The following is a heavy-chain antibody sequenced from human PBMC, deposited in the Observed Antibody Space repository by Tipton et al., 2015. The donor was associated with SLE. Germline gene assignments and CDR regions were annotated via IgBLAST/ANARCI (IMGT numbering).Heavy chain of an antibody. J-gene: IGHJ6*02. CDR1: GGSF. Sequence: TLSLTCVVYGGSFRKWFRQPPGKGLEGIGEINHGRRSNDNPSLKSRVSMGVDKPKNQFSVKLNSVTASDTAVYYCARGSVTIFGVAYYYYGLDVWGQGTTVTVSS. CDR3: ARGSVTIFGVAYYYYGLDV. D-gene: IGHD3-3*01. V-gene: IGHV4-34*01. CDR2: INHGRRS.